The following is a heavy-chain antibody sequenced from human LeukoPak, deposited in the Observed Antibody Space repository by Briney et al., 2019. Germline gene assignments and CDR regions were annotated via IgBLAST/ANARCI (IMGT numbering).Heavy chain of an antibody. Sequence: PGGSLRLSCAASGFTFSSYTMHCVRQAPGKGLEYVSAISNNGGTTYYANSVKGRFTISRDNSKNTLYLQMGSLRVEDMAVYYCARVASSGTYGDYWGQGTLVTVSS. D-gene: IGHD1-26*01. J-gene: IGHJ4*02. CDR2: ISNNGGTT. V-gene: IGHV3-64*01. CDR3: ARVASSGTYGDY. CDR1: GFTFSSYT.